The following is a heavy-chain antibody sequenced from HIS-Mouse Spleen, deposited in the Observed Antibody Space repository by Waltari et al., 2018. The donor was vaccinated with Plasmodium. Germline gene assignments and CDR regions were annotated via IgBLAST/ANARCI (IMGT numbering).Heavy chain of an antibody. Sequence: QVQLQASGPGLVKPSETLSLTCTVPAGSISRYYSSWIRQPPGKGLVWIGYIYYSGSTNYNPSLKSRVTISVDTSKNQFSLKLSSVTAADTAVYYCARLRYSYGYFDYWGQGTLVTVSS. D-gene: IGHD5-18*01. CDR1: AGSISRYY. J-gene: IGHJ4*02. CDR2: IYYSGST. CDR3: ARLRYSYGYFDY. V-gene: IGHV4-59*08.